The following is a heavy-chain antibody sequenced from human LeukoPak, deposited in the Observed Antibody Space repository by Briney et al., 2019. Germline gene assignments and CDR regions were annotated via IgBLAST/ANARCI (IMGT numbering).Heavy chain of an antibody. J-gene: IGHJ4*02. CDR3: ARFKYSSSPSFDY. D-gene: IGHD6-6*01. V-gene: IGHV4-34*01. CDR2: INHSGST. CDR1: GGSFSGYY. Sequence: SETLSLTCAVYGGSFSGYYWSWNRQPPGKGLEWIGEINHSGSTNYNPSLKSRVTISVDTSKNQFSLELSSVTAADTAVYYCARFKYSSSPSFDYWGQGTLVTVSS.